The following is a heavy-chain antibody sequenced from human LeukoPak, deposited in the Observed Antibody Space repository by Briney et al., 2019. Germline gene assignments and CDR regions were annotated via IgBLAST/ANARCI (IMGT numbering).Heavy chain of an antibody. D-gene: IGHD3-9*01. CDR2: IKQDGSEK. CDR3: RVLRYFDWIYFDY. J-gene: IGHJ4*02. CDR1: GFTFTNYG. V-gene: IGHV3-7*01. Sequence: PGGSLRLSCAASGFTFTNYGLSWVRQAPGKGLEWVANIKQDGSEKYYVDSVKGRFTISRDNAKNSLYLQMNSLRAEDTAVYYCRVLRYFDWIYFDYWGQGTLVAVSS.